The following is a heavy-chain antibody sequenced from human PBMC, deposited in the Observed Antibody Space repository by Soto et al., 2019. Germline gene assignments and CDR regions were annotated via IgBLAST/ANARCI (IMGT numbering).Heavy chain of an antibody. CDR3: AREQGRGYSYGAVDY. CDR1: GFTFSSYG. V-gene: IGHV3-33*01. CDR2: IWYDGSNK. Sequence: QVQLVESGGGVVQPGRSLRLSCAASGFTFSSYGMHWVRQAPGKGLEGVAVIWYDGSNKYYADSVKGRFTISRDNSKNTLYLQMNSLRAEDTAVYYCAREQGRGYSYGAVDYWGQGTLVTVSS. J-gene: IGHJ4*02. D-gene: IGHD5-18*01.